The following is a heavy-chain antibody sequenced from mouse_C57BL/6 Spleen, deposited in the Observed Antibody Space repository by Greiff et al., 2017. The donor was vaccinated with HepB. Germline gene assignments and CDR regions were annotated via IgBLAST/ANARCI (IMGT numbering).Heavy chain of an antibody. Sequence: EVKLMESGGGLVKPGGSLKLSCAASGFTFSSYAMSWVRQTPEKRLEWVATISHGGSYNYYPENVKGRFTISIDNAKHNLYLQMSHLTSEDTALYYFAREVKKKVYAMDYWGQGTSVTVSS. CDR2: ISHGGSYN. J-gene: IGHJ4*01. D-gene: IGHD2-13*01. CDR3: AREVKKKVYAMDY. V-gene: IGHV5-4*01. CDR1: GFTFSSYA.